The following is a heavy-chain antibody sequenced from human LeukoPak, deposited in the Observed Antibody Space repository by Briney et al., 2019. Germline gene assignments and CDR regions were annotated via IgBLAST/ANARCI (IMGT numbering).Heavy chain of an antibody. V-gene: IGHV4-59*01. CDR2: MYSRGST. Sequence: KSSETLSPTCTVSGGYISSYSWSWIRQPPGKGLEWIGYMYSRGSTNDNPSLKSRVTISRDTSNNHFSLKLTSVTAADTAVYYCARDRLGGAVGSWISEYWGQGILVTVSS. J-gene: IGHJ4*02. CDR3: ARDRLGGAVGSWISEY. CDR1: GGYISSYS. D-gene: IGHD2-2*03.